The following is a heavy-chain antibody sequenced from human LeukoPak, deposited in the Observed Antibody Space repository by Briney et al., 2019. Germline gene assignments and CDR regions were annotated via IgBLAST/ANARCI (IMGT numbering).Heavy chain of an antibody. V-gene: IGHV3-21*01. D-gene: IGHD5-12*01. CDR1: GFTFSSYS. CDR2: ISSSSSYI. J-gene: IGHJ4*02. Sequence: PGGSLRLSCAASGFTFSSYSMNWVRQAPGKGLEWVSSISSSSSYIYYADSVKGRFTISRDNAKNTLYLQMNSLRAEDTAVYYCARYQQRGYESDYWGQGTLVTVSS. CDR3: ARYQQRGYESDY.